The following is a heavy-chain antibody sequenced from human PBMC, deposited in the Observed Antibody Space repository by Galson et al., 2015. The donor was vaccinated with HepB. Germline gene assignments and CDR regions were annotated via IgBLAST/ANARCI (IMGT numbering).Heavy chain of an antibody. CDR2: IYSGGST. D-gene: IGHD4-17*01. CDR1: GFTVSSNY. Sequence: SLRLSCAASGFTVSSNYMSWVRQAPGKGLEWISVIYSGGSTYYDDSVKGRFTISSDNTKNTLYLQMNSLRAEDTAVYYCARDSDGDYSVPGYYWGQGTLVTVSS. J-gene: IGHJ4*02. CDR3: ARDSDGDYSVPGYY. V-gene: IGHV3-53*01.